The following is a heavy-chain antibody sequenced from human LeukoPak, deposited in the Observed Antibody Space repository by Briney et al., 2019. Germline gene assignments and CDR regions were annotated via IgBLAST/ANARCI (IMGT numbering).Heavy chain of an antibody. V-gene: IGHV4-38-2*02. CDR1: GYSISSGYY. CDR3: ARPVGATDWFDP. J-gene: IGHJ5*02. D-gene: IGHD1-26*01. CDR2: IYHSGST. Sequence: SETLSLTCTVSGYSISSGYYWGWIRQPPGKGLEWIGSIYHSGSTYYNPSLKSRVTISVDTSKNQFSLKLSSVTAADTAVYYCARPVGATDWFDPWGQGTLVTVSS.